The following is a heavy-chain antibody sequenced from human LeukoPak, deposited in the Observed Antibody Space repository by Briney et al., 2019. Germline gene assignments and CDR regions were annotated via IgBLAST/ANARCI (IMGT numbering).Heavy chain of an antibody. J-gene: IGHJ4*02. V-gene: IGHV1-18*01. CDR1: GYTFTSYG. CDR3: AREVMITFGGVYYFDY. D-gene: IGHD3-16*01. CDR2: ISAYNGNT. Sequence: GASVKVSCKASGYTFTSYGISWVRQAPGQGLEWMGWISAYNGNTNYAQKLQGRVTMTTDTSTSTAYMELRSLRSDDTAVYYCAREVMITFGGVYYFDYWGQGTPVTVSS.